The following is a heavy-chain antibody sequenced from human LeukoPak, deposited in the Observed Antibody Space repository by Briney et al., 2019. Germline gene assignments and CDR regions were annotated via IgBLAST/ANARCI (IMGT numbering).Heavy chain of an antibody. CDR1: GFTFSIFT. D-gene: IGHD3-22*01. Sequence: GGSLRLSCEASGFTFSIFTMSWVRQAPGKGLEWISTINSNGDSTYYADSVKGRFTISRDNSKNTLYLQMNSLRAEDTAVYYCARDRRATYYYDTSAYWGQGTLVTVSS. CDR2: INSNGDST. CDR3: ARDRRATYYYDTSAY. V-gene: IGHV3-23*01. J-gene: IGHJ4*02.